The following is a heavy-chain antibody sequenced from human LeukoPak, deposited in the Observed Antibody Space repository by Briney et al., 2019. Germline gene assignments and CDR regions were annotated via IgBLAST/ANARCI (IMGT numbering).Heavy chain of an antibody. CDR1: DDSITTYY. D-gene: IGHD4-11*01. V-gene: IGHV4-59*01. CDR3: ARGRVSSSTWHSTYYYYFYMDV. CDR2: IDHTGTT. Sequence: SETLSLTCSVSDDSITTYYWTWIRQPPGKGLEWIGYIDHTGTTNYNPSLNSRVTISRDTSKNYFSLQLSSVTAADTAVYFCARGRVSSSTWHSTYYYYFYMDVWGKGTTVTVSS. J-gene: IGHJ6*03.